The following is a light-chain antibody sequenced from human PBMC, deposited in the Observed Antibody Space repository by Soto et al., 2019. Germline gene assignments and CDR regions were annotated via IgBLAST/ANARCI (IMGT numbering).Light chain of an antibody. J-gene: IGLJ2*01. Sequence: QAVVTQEPSVTVSPGGTVTLTCGSSTGAVTSGHYPYWFQQRPGQAPRTLIYDTSNKHSWTLARFSGSLLGGKAALTLSGAQPEDEAEYYCLLSYSGAHVVFGGGTKLTVL. CDR1: TGAVTSGHY. V-gene: IGLV7-46*01. CDR2: DTS. CDR3: LLSYSGAHVV.